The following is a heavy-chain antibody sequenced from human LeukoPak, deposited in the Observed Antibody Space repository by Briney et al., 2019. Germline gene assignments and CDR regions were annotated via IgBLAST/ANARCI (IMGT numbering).Heavy chain of an antibody. Sequence: ASVKVSCKASGYTFTSYGISWVRQAPGQGLEWMGWISAYNGSTNYAQKLQGRVTMTTDTSTSTAYMELRSLRSDDTAVYYCARDTPIVVVPAANDYWGQGTLVTVSS. V-gene: IGHV1-18*01. CDR3: ARDTPIVVVPAANDY. CDR1: GYTFTSYG. CDR2: ISAYNGST. J-gene: IGHJ4*02. D-gene: IGHD2-2*01.